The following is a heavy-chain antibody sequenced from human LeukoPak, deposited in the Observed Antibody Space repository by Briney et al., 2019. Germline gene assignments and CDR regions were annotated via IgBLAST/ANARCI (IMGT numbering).Heavy chain of an antibody. V-gene: IGHV3-23*01. D-gene: IGHD6-19*01. CDR3: AKTTTGYSSGRFPGWPVDY. Sequence: GGYLRRSCAASGFTFSSDAMYWVRQAPGKGLEWVSGIFGSGGSTHYADSVKGRFTISRDNSKNTVYLQMNSLRAEDTAVYYCAKTTTGYSSGRFPGWPVDYWGQGTLVTVSS. CDR2: IFGSGGST. CDR1: GFTFSSDA. J-gene: IGHJ4*02.